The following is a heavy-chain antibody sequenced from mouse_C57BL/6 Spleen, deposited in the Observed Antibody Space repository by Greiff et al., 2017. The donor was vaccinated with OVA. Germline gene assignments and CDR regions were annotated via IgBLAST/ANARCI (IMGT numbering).Heavy chain of an antibody. V-gene: IGHV5-9-1*02. Sequence: EVQLAESRDIIVKPGGSLKLSCAASGFTFSSYAMSWVRQTPEKRLEWVAYISSGGDYIYYADTVKGRFTISRDNARHTLYLQMSSLKSEDTAMYYCTRDNYGSSSPWFAYWGQGTLVTVSA. CDR1: GFTFSSYA. CDR3: TRDNYGSSSPWFAY. D-gene: IGHD1-1*01. CDR2: ISSGGDYI. J-gene: IGHJ3*01.